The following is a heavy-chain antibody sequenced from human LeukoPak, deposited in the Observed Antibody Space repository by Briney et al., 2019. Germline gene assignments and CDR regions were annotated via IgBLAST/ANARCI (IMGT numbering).Heavy chain of an antibody. CDR2: INHSGST. J-gene: IGHJ5*02. CDR1: GGSFSGYY. CDR3: ARKRGYGWFDP. D-gene: IGHD6-25*01. Sequence: SETLSLTCAVYGGSFSGYYWSWIRQPPGKGLEWIGEINHSGSTNYNPSLKSRVTISVDTSKNQFSLKLSSVTAVDTAVYYCARKRGYGWFDPWGQGTLVTVSS. V-gene: IGHV4-34*01.